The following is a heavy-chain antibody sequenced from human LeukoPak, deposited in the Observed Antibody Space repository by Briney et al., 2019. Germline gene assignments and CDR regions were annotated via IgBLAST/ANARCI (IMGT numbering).Heavy chain of an antibody. V-gene: IGHV3-23*01. D-gene: IGHD3-22*01. CDR2: ISGSGDNT. Sequence: GGSLRLSCAASGFTFSSYAMSWVRQAPGKGLEWVSGISGSGDNTYYADSVKGRFTISRDNSKNTLYVQVNSLGTEDTAAYYCAKGSYYDSSGSFYFDYWGQGTQVTVSS. J-gene: IGHJ4*02. CDR1: GFTFSSYA. CDR3: AKGSYYDSSGSFYFDY.